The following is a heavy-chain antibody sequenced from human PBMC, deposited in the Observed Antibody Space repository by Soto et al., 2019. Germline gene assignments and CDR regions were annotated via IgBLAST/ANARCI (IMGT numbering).Heavy chain of an antibody. D-gene: IGHD3-3*01. Sequence: GASVKFSCKASGYLFTGYYIHWVRQAPGQGLDWRGWMNPYSGATTYAQSFQFVLTMARDTCIITAYMELNGLRADDTGSCYCARGVWSGFYVGADVFDVGGQGTLVTVS. CDR1: GYLFTGYY. CDR3: ARGVWSGFYVGADVFDV. CDR2: MNPYSGAT. J-gene: IGHJ3*01. V-gene: IGHV1-2*02.